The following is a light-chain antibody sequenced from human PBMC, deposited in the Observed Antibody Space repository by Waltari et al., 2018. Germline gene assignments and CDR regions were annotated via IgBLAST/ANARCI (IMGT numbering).Light chain of an antibody. CDR1: QSVSRF. CDR3: QKYDRLPAT. CDR2: GAS. Sequence: EIVLTQSPGTLSLSPGERVTLSCRASQSVSRFLAWYQQKPGQAPRLLISGASSRATGIPDRFSGSGSVTDFSHTISRLEPEDFAVYYCQKYDRLPATFGQGTKVEIK. J-gene: IGKJ1*01. V-gene: IGKV3-20*01.